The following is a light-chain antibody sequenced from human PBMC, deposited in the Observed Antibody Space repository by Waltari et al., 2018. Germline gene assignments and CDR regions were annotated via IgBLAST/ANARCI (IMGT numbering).Light chain of an antibody. CDR2: NTN. CDR3: VLYMGSGTVV. V-gene: IGLV8-61*01. CDR1: CRSVSPCYF. Sequence: QTVVTQEPSFSVFPGGTVTLTSGLSCRSVSPCYFPTWYQQTPGQPPRTLMYNTNTRSSGVPDRFSGSILGNKAALTITGAQADDESHYYCVLYMGSGTVVFGGGTKLTVL. J-gene: IGLJ2*01.